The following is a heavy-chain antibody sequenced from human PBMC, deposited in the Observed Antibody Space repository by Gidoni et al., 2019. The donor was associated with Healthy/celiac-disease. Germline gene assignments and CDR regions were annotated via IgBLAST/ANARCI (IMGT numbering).Heavy chain of an antibody. CDR1: GCTFSSYA. CDR2: IIPIFGTA. Sequence: QVQLVHSGAEVKKHGSSEKVSCKASGCTFSSYAISRVRKAPRQGLEWMGGIIPIFGTANYSKKFQGRVTITADESTSTAYMELSSLRSEDTAVYYCARVERGYYDSSGYHYGMDVWGQGTTVTVSS. D-gene: IGHD3-22*01. V-gene: IGHV1-69*01. J-gene: IGHJ6*02. CDR3: ARVERGYYDSSGYHYGMDV.